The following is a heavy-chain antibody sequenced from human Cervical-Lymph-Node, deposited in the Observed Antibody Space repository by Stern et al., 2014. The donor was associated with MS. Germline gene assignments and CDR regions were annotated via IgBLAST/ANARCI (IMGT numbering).Heavy chain of an antibody. CDR2: IDWDHDK. CDR1: GFSLTDSGVC. V-gene: IGHV2-70*15. CDR3: ARVYLNGRIDY. D-gene: IGHD2-8*01. J-gene: IGHJ4*02. Sequence: QVTLKESGPALVKPRQTLTLTCTLSGFSLTDSGVCGTWIRQPPGKALEWLARIDWDHDKYYSTSLKTRLTISKDTSENQVVLTMTNMDTVDTATYYCARVYLNGRIDYWGQGTLVTVSS.